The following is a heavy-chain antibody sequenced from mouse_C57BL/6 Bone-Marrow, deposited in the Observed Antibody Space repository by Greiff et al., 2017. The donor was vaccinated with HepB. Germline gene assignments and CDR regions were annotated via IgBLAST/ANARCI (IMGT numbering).Heavy chain of an antibody. V-gene: IGHV5-4*03. CDR3: ARGAYYDYDGFAY. D-gene: IGHD2-4*01. CDR1: GFTFSSYA. J-gene: IGHJ3*01. Sequence: EVKLMESGGGLVKPGGSLKLSCAASGFTFSSYAMSWVRQTPEKRLEWVATISDGGSYTYYPDNVKGRFTISRDNAKNNLYLQMSHLKSEDTAMYYCARGAYYDYDGFAYWGQGTLVTVSA. CDR2: ISDGGSYT.